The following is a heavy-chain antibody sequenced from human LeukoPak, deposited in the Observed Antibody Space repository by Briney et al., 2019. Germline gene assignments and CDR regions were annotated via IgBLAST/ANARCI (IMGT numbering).Heavy chain of an antibody. Sequence: PSQTLSLTCTVSGGSISSYYWSWIRQPPGKGLERIGGIYHSGSTYYNPSLKSRVTISVDTSKNQFSLKLSSVTAADTAVYYCARLRGENYDSSGYLDYWGQGILVTVSS. V-gene: IGHV4-59*08. CDR2: IYHSGST. D-gene: IGHD3-22*01. CDR3: ARLRGENYDSSGYLDY. J-gene: IGHJ4*02. CDR1: GGSISSYY.